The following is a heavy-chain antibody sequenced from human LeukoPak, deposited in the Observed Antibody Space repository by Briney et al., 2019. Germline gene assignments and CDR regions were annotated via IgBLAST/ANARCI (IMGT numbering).Heavy chain of an antibody. CDR3: AGDYSSSLAFDY. CDR2: ISYDGSNK. Sequence: GGSLRLSCAASGFTFSSYAMHWVRQAPGKGLEWVAVISYDGSNKYYADSVKGRFTISRDNSKNTLYLQMNSLRAEDTAVYYCAGDYSSSLAFDYWGRGTLVTVSS. CDR1: GFTFSSYA. D-gene: IGHD6-6*01. J-gene: IGHJ4*02. V-gene: IGHV3-30-3*01.